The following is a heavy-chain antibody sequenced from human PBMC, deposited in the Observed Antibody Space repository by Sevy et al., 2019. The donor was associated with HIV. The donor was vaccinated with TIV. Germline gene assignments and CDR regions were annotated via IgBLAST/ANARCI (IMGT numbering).Heavy chain of an antibody. J-gene: IGHJ4*02. Sequence: SETLSLTCTVSGGSISSYYWSWIRQPPGKGLEWIGYIYYSGSTNYNPSLKSRVTISVDTSKNQFSLKLSSVTAADTAVYYCARGPSREVTMIVVVKGGFDYWGQGTLDTVSS. D-gene: IGHD3-22*01. CDR3: ARGPSREVTMIVVVKGGFDY. V-gene: IGHV4-59*01. CDR1: GGSISSYY. CDR2: IYYSGST.